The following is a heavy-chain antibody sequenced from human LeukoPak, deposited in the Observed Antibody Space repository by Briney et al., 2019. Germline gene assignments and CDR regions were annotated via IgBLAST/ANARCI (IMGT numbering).Heavy chain of an antibody. V-gene: IGHV3-11*01. J-gene: IGHJ4*02. CDR2: ISSSGSPI. Sequence: GGSLRLSCTASGFTFSDYYMTWIRQAPGKGLEWVSYISSSGSPIDYADSVKGRFTISRDNAKNSLYLQMNSLRGEDTAVYYCARVFLIVAAGTFDYWGQGTLVTVS. CDR1: GFTFSDYY. CDR3: ARVFLIVAAGTFDY. D-gene: IGHD6-13*01.